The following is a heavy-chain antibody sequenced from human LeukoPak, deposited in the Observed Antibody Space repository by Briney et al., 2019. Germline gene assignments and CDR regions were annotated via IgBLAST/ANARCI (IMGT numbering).Heavy chain of an antibody. CDR3: ARRVVPGYYMDV. J-gene: IGHJ6*03. CDR2: IHYSGST. Sequence: SETLSLTCTVSGGSISSSSYYWGWIRQPPGKGLEWIGSIHYSGSTYYNPSLKSRVTISVDTSKNHFSLKLSSVTAADTAVYYCARRVVPGYYMDVWGKGTTVTVSS. CDR1: GGSISSSSYY. V-gene: IGHV4-39*01. D-gene: IGHD2-2*01.